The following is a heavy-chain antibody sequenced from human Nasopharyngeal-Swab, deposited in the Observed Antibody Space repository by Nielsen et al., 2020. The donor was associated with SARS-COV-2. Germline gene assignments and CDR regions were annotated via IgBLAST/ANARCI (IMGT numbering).Heavy chain of an antibody. CDR1: GGSIGSYF. V-gene: IGHV4-59*13. CDR3: ARAIGVKAFDI. CDR2: IYYTVNT. Sequence: SETLSLTCTVSGGSIGSYFWSWIRQPPGKGLEWIGYIYYTVNTNYNPSLESRVTISMDKSRNQFSLKLSSVSAADTAVYFCARAIGVKAFDIWGQRTVVTVSS. J-gene: IGHJ3*02. D-gene: IGHD3-3*01.